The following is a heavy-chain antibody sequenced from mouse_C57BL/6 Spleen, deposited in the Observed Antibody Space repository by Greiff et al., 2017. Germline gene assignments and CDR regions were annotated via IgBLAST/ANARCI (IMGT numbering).Heavy chain of an antibody. J-gene: IGHJ1*03. V-gene: IGHV1-64*01. D-gene: IGHD2-5*01. CDR3: ARYWGGYSNYGYFDV. Sequence: VQLQQPGAELVKPGASVKLSCKASGYTFTSYWMHWVKQRPGQGLEWIGMIHPNSGSTNYNEKFKSKATLTVDKSSSTAYMQLSSLTSEDSAVYYCARYWGGYSNYGYFDVWGTGTTVTVSS. CDR2: IHPNSGST. CDR1: GYTFTSYW.